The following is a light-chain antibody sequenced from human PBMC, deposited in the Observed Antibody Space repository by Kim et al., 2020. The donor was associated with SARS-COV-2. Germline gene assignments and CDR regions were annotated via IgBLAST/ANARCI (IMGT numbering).Light chain of an antibody. V-gene: IGKV3-20*01. CDR1: QSVTSSY. CDR2: GAS. J-gene: IGKJ1*01. Sequence: EIVLTQSPGTLSLSPGERATLSCRASQSVTSSYLAWYQQKPGQPPRLLIYGASNRATGIPDRFSGSGSGTDFTLTISRLESEDLAVYYCQQYGTSLRTFGQWATVDSK. CDR3: QQYGTSLRT.